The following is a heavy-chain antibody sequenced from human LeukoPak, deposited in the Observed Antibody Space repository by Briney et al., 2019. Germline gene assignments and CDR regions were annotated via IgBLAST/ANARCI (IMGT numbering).Heavy chain of an antibody. J-gene: IGHJ4*02. Sequence: GGSLRLSCEASGFTFNNFGMHWVRQAPGKGLEWVAFIGYDESKKYYAESVKGRFTISRDDSKNTLYLQMSALKTEDTAVYYCAKNPKAVTISGVLSQGYWGQGTLVTVSS. D-gene: IGHD3-3*01. CDR1: GFTFNNFG. V-gene: IGHV3-30*02. CDR3: AKNPKAVTISGVLSQGY. CDR2: IGYDESKK.